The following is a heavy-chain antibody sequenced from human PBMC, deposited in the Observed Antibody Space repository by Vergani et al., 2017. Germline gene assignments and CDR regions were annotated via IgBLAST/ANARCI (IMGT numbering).Heavy chain of an antibody. V-gene: IGHV4-59*11. J-gene: IGHJ5*02. CDR3: ASDTHSGQRADR. CDR1: FDSIRNLY. Sequence: QVQLQESGPGLVKSSETLSLTCSVSFDSIRNLYCNWIRQPPGKGLEWRVSIHYSENTNYNPSLKTRVTISVDTSKHQFSLTLTSVTAADTAVYYCASDTHSGQRADRWGQGILVTVTS. D-gene: IGHD6-19*01. CDR2: IHYSENT.